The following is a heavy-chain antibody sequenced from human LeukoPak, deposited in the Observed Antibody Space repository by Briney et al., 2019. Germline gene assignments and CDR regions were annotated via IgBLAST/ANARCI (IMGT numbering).Heavy chain of an antibody. D-gene: IGHD4/OR15-4a*01. Sequence: SETLSLTCTVSGGSISSYYWSWIRQTPGKGLEWIGYIYYSGSTNYNPSLKSRVTISVDTSKNQFSLKLGSVTAADTAVYYCARSGREVTMSFWGYHYYMDVWGKGTTVTVSS. CDR2: IYYSGST. V-gene: IGHV4-59*01. CDR1: GGSISSYY. CDR3: ARSGREVTMSFWGYHYYMDV. J-gene: IGHJ6*03.